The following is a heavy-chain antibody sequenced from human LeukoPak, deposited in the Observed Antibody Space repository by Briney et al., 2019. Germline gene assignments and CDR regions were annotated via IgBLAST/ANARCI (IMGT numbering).Heavy chain of an antibody. D-gene: IGHD5-12*01. CDR1: GVFISSSENY. CDR3: ARATYSGPDY. CDR2: IYYSGTT. V-gene: IGHV4-30-4*01. J-gene: IGHJ4*02. Sequence: SETLSLTCTVSGVFISSSENYWGWIRQPPGTGLTWIGYIYYSGTTYYNPSLKSRVTISVDTSRNQFSLKLTSVTAADTAMYYCARATYSGPDYWGQGTLVTVSS.